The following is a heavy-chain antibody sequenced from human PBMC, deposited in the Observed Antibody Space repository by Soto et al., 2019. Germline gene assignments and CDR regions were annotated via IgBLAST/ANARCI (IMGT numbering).Heavy chain of an antibody. D-gene: IGHD2-15*01. CDR2: ISPRGEGI. CDR3: ARDRQKALVVVAATGGFDY. J-gene: IGHJ4*02. CDR1: GFTFVRHA. V-gene: IGHV3-23*01. Sequence: QVLESGGGLVQPGGSLRLSCAVSGFTFVRHAMDWVRQSPVKGLEWVSGISPRGEGIHYADSVKGRFTISRDNSNNMLYLEMNSLRPDDTAVYYCARDRQKALVVVAATGGFDYWGQGTPVTVSS.